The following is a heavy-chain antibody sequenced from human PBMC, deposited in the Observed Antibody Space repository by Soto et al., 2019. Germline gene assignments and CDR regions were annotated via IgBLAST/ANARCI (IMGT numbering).Heavy chain of an antibody. J-gene: IGHJ3*02. Sequence: GGSLRLSCAASGFTFSSYGMHWVRQAPGKGLEWVAVIWYDGSNKYYADSVKGRFTISRDNSKNTLYLQMNSPRAGDTVLYKCGRGWGGWGAFDIWGQGTMVTVSS. CDR1: GFTFSSYG. CDR3: GRGWGGWGAFDI. D-gene: IGHD3-16*01. V-gene: IGHV3-33*01. CDR2: IWYDGSNK.